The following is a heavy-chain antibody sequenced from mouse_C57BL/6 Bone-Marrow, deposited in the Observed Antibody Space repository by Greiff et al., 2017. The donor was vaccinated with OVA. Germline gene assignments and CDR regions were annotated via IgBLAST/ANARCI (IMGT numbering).Heavy chain of an antibody. CDR1: GYSFTGYY. CDR2: INPSTGGT. J-gene: IGHJ2*01. V-gene: IGHV1-42*01. D-gene: IGHD2-3*01. Sequence: VQLQQSGPELVKPGASVKISCKASGYSFTGYYMNWVKQSPEKSLEWIGEINPSTGGTTYNQKFKAKATLTVDKSSSTAYMQLKSLTSEDSAVYYCAIYDGYWYYFDYWGQGTTLTVSS. CDR3: AIYDGYWYYFDY.